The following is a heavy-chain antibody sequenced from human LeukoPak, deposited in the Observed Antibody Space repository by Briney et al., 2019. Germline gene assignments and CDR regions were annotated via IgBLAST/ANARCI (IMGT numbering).Heavy chain of an antibody. Sequence: PSETLSLTCTVSGGSISSSSYYWGWIRQPPGKGLEWIGSIYYSGSTYYNPSLKSRVTISVDTSKNQFSLKLSSVTAADTAVYYCARATSSDGYSSSWDLDYWGQGTLVTVSS. D-gene: IGHD6-13*01. J-gene: IGHJ4*02. V-gene: IGHV4-39*01. CDR1: GGSISSSSYY. CDR3: ARATSSDGYSSSWDLDY. CDR2: IYYSGST.